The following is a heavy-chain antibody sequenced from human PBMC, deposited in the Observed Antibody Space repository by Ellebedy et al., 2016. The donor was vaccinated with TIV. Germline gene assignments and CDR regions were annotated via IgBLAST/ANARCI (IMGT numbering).Heavy chain of an antibody. J-gene: IGHJ6*02. V-gene: IGHV3-74*01. Sequence: GESLKISXAASGFSFSWHWMHWVRQAPGKGLVWVSRINNDGTATTYADSVKGRFTISRDNSKNTLSLQMSSLRAEDTAVYYCAKARGSSVIDYNYFGMDVWGHGTTVTVSS. CDR2: INNDGTAT. CDR3: AKARGSSVIDYNYFGMDV. CDR1: GFSFSWHW. D-gene: IGHD2-21*01.